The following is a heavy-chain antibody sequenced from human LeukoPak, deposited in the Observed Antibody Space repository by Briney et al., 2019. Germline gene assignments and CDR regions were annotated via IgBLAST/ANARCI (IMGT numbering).Heavy chain of an antibody. Sequence: GGSLRLSCAASGFTFSSYSMNWVRQAPGKGLEWVSYISSSSNTIYYADSVKGRFTISRDNAKNSLYLQMNSLRGEDTAVYYCAREDFYGSGSHWGQGTLVTVSS. V-gene: IGHV3-48*01. D-gene: IGHD3-10*01. CDR2: ISSSSNTI. J-gene: IGHJ4*02. CDR1: GFTFSSYS. CDR3: AREDFYGSGSH.